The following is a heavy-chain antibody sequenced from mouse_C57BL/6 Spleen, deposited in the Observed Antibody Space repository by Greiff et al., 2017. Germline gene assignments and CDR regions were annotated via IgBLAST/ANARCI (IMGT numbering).Heavy chain of an antibody. J-gene: IGHJ4*01. V-gene: IGHV1-15*01. CDR2: IYPESGGT. Sequence: QVQLQQSGAELVRPGASVTLSCKVSGYTFTDYEMHWVKQTPAHGLEWIGAIYPESGGTAYNQQFKGKAILTANKSSSTAYMELRSLTSEDSAVYYCTEMGGSSSYAMDDWGQGTSVTVSS. CDR1: GYTFTDYE. D-gene: IGHD1-1*01. CDR3: TEMGGSSSYAMDD.